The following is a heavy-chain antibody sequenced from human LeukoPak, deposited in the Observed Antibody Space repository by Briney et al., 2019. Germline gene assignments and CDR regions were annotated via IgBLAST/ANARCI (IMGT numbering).Heavy chain of an antibody. V-gene: IGHV3-7*01. Sequence: GGSLRLSCAASGFTFSSYWMSWVRQAPGKGLEWVANIKQDGSEKYYVDSVKGRFTISRDNAKNSLYLQMNSLRAEDTAVYYCARDGPNSSGWSPYDYWGQGTLVTVSS. J-gene: IGHJ4*02. CDR1: GFTFSSYW. CDR3: ARDGPNSSGWSPYDY. CDR2: IKQDGSEK. D-gene: IGHD6-19*01.